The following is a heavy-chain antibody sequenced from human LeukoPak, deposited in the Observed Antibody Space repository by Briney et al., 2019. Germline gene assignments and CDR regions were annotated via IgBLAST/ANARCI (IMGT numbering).Heavy chain of an antibody. CDR1: GFTFSNYW. CDR2: VKQDGSEE. Sequence: GSLRLSCAASGFTFSNYWMSWVRQAPGKGLEWVANVKQDGSEEYYVDSVKGRFTISRDNAKNSLYLQMNSLRAEDTAVYYCARAEGVSITIFGVVESGKYYYYGMDVWGQGTTVTVSS. J-gene: IGHJ6*02. CDR3: ARAEGVSITIFGVVESGKYYYYGMDV. D-gene: IGHD3-3*01. V-gene: IGHV3-7*04.